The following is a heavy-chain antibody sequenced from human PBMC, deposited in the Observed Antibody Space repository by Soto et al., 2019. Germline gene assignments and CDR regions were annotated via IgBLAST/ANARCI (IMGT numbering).Heavy chain of an antibody. Sequence: GGSLRLSCAASGFTYTRYSMNWVRQAPGKGLEWVSSISSTTNYIYYGDSMKGRFTISRDNAKNSLYLGMNSLRAEDTAVYYCARESEDLTSNFDYWGQGTLVTVSS. CDR2: ISSTTNYI. CDR3: ARESEDLTSNFDY. V-gene: IGHV3-21*06. CDR1: GFTYTRYS. J-gene: IGHJ4*02.